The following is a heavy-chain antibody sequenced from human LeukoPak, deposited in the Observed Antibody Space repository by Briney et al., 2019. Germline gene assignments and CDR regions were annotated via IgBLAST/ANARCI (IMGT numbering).Heavy chain of an antibody. D-gene: IGHD6-19*01. CDR3: ASGGYSSGWSFDY. CDR2: IYYIGSA. CDR1: GASISSSSFY. Sequence: SETLSLTCTVSGASISSSSFYWGWIRQPPGKGLEWIGSIYYIGSAYYNPSLQSRVTISVHTYKNQFSLKLSSVTAADTAVYYCASGGYSSGWSFDYWGQGTLVTVSS. V-gene: IGHV4-39*01. J-gene: IGHJ4*02.